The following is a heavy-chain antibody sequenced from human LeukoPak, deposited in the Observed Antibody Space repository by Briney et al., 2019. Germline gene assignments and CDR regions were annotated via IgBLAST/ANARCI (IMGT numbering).Heavy chain of an antibody. CDR3: ARGRGYSYGQMMLARPYFDY. V-gene: IGHV4-30-2*01. J-gene: IGHJ4*02. D-gene: IGHD5-18*01. CDR2: IYHSGSI. Sequence: SETLSLTCAVSGGSISSGGYSWSWIRQPPGKGLEWIGYIYHSGSIYYNPSLKSRVTISVDRSKNKFSLKLSSVTAADTAVYYCARGRGYSYGQMMLARPYFDYWGQGTLVTVSS. CDR1: GGSISSGGYS.